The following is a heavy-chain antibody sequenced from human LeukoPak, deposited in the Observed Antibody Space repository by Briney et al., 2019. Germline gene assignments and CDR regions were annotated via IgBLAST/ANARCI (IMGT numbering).Heavy chain of an antibody. CDR2: IKGDGSEK. V-gene: IGHV3-7*01. CDR3: AREVSEGFDF. D-gene: IGHD3-22*01. Sequence: GGSLRLSCAASGFTFSSYWMTWVRQAPGKGLEWVADIKGDGSEKRCEDSVKGRFTVSRDNAKNSLYLQMNSLRAEDTALYYCAREVSEGFDFWGQGTLVTVSS. J-gene: IGHJ4*02. CDR1: GFTFSSYW.